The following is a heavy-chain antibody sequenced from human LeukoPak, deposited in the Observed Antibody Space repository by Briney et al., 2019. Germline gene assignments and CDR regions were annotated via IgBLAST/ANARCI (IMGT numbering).Heavy chain of an antibody. Sequence: GGSLRLSCAASGFTFSSYGMHWVRQAPGKGLEWVAVISYDGSNKYYAESVKGRFTISRDNSKNTMYLQMNSLRAEDTAVYYCAKDMRFDPWGQGTLVTVSS. J-gene: IGHJ5*02. CDR1: GFTFSSYG. V-gene: IGHV3-33*05. CDR2: ISYDGSNK. CDR3: AKDMRFDP. D-gene: IGHD3-16*01.